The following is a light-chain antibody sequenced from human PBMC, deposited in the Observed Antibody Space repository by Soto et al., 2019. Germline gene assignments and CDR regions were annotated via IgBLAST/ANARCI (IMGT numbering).Light chain of an antibody. V-gene: IGLV2-11*01. CDR3: CSYAGSHYV. J-gene: IGLJ1*01. CDR1: SSDVGGYNY. Sequence: QSALTQPRSVSGSPGQSVTISCTGTSSDVGGYNYVSWYQQHPGKAPKLMIYDGSKRPSGVPDRFSGSKSGNTASLTISGLQAEDEADYYCCSYAGSHYVFGTGTKVTVL. CDR2: DGS.